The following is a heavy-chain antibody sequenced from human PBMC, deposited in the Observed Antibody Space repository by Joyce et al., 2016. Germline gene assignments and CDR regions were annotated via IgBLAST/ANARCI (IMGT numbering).Heavy chain of an antibody. Sequence: QVQLVQSGAEMKKPGASVKVSCKASGYTFNGYYMYWVRQAPGQGLEGMGRVNPNSGGTNYAQKFKGRVTMTRDTSISTLYMELSRLRSDDTAVYYCARPYGSGSFDYWGQGTLVTVSS. D-gene: IGHD3-10*01. CDR3: ARPYGSGSFDY. J-gene: IGHJ4*02. V-gene: IGHV1-2*06. CDR2: VNPNSGGT. CDR1: GYTFNGYY.